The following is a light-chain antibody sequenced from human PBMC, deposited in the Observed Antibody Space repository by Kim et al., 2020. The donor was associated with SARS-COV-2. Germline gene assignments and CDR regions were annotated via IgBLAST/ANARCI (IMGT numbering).Light chain of an antibody. V-gene: IGLV3-1*01. Sequence: SVSAGQTASITCSGDKLEDKYVCWYQQKAGQSPVLLIYQDTKWPSGIPERFSGSNSGNTATLTISGTQAMDEADYYCQTWDSSSVIFGGGTKLTVL. CDR1: KLEDKY. CDR3: QTWDSSSVI. J-gene: IGLJ2*01. CDR2: QDT.